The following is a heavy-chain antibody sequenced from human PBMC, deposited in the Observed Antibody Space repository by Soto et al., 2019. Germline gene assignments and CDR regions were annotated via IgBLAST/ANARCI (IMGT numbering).Heavy chain of an antibody. CDR1: GGSFSGYY. CDR2: INHSGST. V-gene: IGHV4-34*01. CDR3: ARRRGYFY. Sequence: PSETLSLTCAVYGGSFSGYYWSWIRQPPGKGLEWIGEINHSGSTNYNPSLKSRVTISVDTSKNQFSLKLSSVTAADTAVYYCARRRGYFYWGQGTLVTVSS. D-gene: IGHD3-10*01. J-gene: IGHJ4*02.